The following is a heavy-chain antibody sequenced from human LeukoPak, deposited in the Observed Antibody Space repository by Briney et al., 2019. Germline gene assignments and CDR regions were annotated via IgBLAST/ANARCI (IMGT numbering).Heavy chain of an antibody. D-gene: IGHD3-3*01. J-gene: IGHJ6*03. CDR3: ASHYDFWSGYPFYYYYMDV. Sequence: ASVKVSCKASGYTFTSYDMHWVRQAPGQGLEWMGIINPSGGSTSYAQKFQGRVTMTRDTSTSTVYMELSSLRSEDTAVYYCASHYDFWSGYPFYYYYMDVWGKGTTVTVSS. CDR2: INPSGGST. CDR1: GYTFTSYD. V-gene: IGHV1-46*01.